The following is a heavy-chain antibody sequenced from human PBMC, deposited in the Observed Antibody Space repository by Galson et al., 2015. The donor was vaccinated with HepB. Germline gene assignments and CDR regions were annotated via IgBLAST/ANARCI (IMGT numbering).Heavy chain of an antibody. V-gene: IGHV5-51*03. CDR3: ARRYCSESSCHARYHFDY. J-gene: IGHJ4*02. D-gene: IGHD2-15*01. Sequence: QSGAEVKKPGESLKISCKGSKYSFSSYWIGWVRQMPGKGLEWMGIIYPGDSDTRYSPSFQGQVTISADKSISTAYLQWSSLQASDTAIYYCARRYCSESSCHARYHFDYWGQGTLVTVSS. CDR1: KYSFSSYW. CDR2: IYPGDSDT.